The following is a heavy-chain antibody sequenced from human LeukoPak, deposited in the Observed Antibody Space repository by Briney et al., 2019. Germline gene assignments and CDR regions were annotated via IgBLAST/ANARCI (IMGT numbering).Heavy chain of an antibody. CDR1: GFSFNTYW. CDR3: ARRSYRGVITVYYYYYMDV. J-gene: IGHJ6*03. Sequence: GGSLRLSCVASGFSFNTYWMSWVRQAPGKVLEWVANIKQDGSEQYYVDSVKGRFTISRDNAKNSVYLQMNRLRVEDTAVYYCARRSYRGVITVYYYYYMDVWGKGTPVTVSS. D-gene: IGHD3-16*02. V-gene: IGHV3-7*01. CDR2: IKQDGSEQ.